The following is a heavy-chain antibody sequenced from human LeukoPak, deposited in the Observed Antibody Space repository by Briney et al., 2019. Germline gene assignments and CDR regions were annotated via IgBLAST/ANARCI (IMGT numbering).Heavy chain of an antibody. J-gene: IGHJ5*02. V-gene: IGHV4-59*01. Sequence: SETLSLTCTVSGGSISSYYWSWIRQPPGKGLEWIGYIYYSGSTNYNPSLKSRVTISVDTSKNQFSLKLSSVTAADTAVYYCARVRGVVVPAAIDWFDPWGQGTLVTVSS. CDR2: IYYSGST. D-gene: IGHD2-2*01. CDR3: ARVRGVVVPAAIDWFDP. CDR1: GGSISSYY.